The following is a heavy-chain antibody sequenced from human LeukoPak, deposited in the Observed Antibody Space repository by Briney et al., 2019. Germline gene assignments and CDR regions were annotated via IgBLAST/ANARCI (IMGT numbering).Heavy chain of an antibody. CDR1: GFTFSSYS. V-gene: IGHV3-21*01. CDR3: ARAIAARRYNPSDY. D-gene: IGHD6-6*01. CDR2: ISSSSSYI. Sequence: PGGSLRLSCAASGFTFSSYSMNWVRQAPGKGLEWVSSISSSSSYIYYADSVKGRFTISRDNAKNSLYLQMNSLRAEDTAVYYCARAIAARRYNPSDYWGQGTLVTVSP. J-gene: IGHJ4*02.